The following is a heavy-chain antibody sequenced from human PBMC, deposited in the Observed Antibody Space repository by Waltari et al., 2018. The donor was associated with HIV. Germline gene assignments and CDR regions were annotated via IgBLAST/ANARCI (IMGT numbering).Heavy chain of an antibody. V-gene: IGHV3-48*03. Sequence: EVQLVESGGGLVQPGGSLRLSWAASGFTFSSYEMNWVPLAPGKGLELVSYISSSGSTIYYADSMKGRFTISRDNANNSLYLQMNSRRAEDTAVYYWARDGITMVRGTDYWGQGTLVTVSS. D-gene: IGHD3-10*01. CDR2: ISSSGSTI. CDR1: GFTFSSYE. CDR3: ARDGITMVRGTDY. J-gene: IGHJ4*02.